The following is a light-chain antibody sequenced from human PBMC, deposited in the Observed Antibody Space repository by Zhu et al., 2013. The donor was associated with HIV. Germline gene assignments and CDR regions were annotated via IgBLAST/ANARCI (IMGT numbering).Light chain of an antibody. CDR2: GAS. CDR3: QQYNSYPLT. CDR1: QSVSNN. J-gene: IGKJ4*01. Sequence: EIVMTQSPATLSVSPGERATLSCRASQSVSNNLAWYQQKPGQAPRFFIYGASTRATGIPARFSGSGSGTEFTLTISSLQPEDFATYYCQQYNSYPLTFGGGTKVEI. V-gene: IGKV3-15*01.